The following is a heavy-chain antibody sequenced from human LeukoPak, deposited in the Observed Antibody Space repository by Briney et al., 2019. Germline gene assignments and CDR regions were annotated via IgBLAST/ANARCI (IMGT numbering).Heavy chain of an antibody. V-gene: IGHV1-58*02. CDR2: IVVGSGNT. CDR1: GITFTSSA. Sequence: SVKVSCKASGITFTSSAMQWVRQARGQRLEWIGWIVVGSGNTNYAQKFQERVTITRDMSTSTAYMELSSLRSEDTAVYYCAADHDPAYCGGDCLTDWGQGTLVTVSS. J-gene: IGHJ4*02. CDR3: AADHDPAYCGGDCLTD. D-gene: IGHD2-21*02.